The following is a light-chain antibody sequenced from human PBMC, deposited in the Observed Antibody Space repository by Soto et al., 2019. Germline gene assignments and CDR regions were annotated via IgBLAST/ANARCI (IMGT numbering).Light chain of an antibody. CDR1: QSVKLY. J-gene: IGKJ4*02. V-gene: IGKV3-15*01. Sequence: EIVMTQAPATLSVSPGERATLSCRASQSVKLYLAWYQQKPGQAPRLLIFGATYKATGIPARFSGSGSGTEFNLTISSLESEDLAVYFCQQYDDLRRLTFGGGTKVEIK. CDR3: QQYDDLRRLT. CDR2: GAT.